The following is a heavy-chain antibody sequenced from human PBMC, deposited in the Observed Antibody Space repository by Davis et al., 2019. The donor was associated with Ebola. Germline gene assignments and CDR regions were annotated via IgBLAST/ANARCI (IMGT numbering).Heavy chain of an antibody. CDR1: GYTFTGYY. D-gene: IGHD4-17*01. CDR3: ARRNDYGDHFYYYYYGMDV. CDR2: IIPIFGTA. V-gene: IGHV1-69*13. J-gene: IGHJ6*02. Sequence: AASVKVSCKASGYTFTGYYMHWVRQAPGQGLEWMGGIIPIFGTANYAQKFQGRVTITADESTSTAYMELSSLRSEDTAVYYCARRNDYGDHFYYYYYGMDVWGQGTTVTVSS.